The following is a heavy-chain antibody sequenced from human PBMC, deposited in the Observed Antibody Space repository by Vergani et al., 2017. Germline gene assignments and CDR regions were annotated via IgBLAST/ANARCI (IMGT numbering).Heavy chain of an antibody. CDR2: ISWNSGSI. Sequence: EVQLVESGGGLVQPGRSLRLSCAASGFTFDDYAMHWVRQAPGKGLEWVSGISWNSGSIGYADSVKGRFTISRDNAKNSLYLQMNSLGAEDTALYYCAKDSDYYYYYYYMDVWGKGTTVTVSS. CDR3: AKDSDYYYYYYYMDV. V-gene: IGHV3-9*01. J-gene: IGHJ6*03. CDR1: GFTFDDYA.